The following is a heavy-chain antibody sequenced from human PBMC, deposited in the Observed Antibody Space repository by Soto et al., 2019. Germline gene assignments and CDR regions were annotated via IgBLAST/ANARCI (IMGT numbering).Heavy chain of an antibody. CDR3: ARGSCSSTSCYKEYYFDL. V-gene: IGHV1-69*01. CDR1: GGTFSGYA. D-gene: IGHD2-2*02. J-gene: IGHJ4*02. Sequence: QVQLVQSGAEVKKPGSSVKVSCKASGGTFSGYAISWVRQAPGQGLEWMGEIFPMFGTSNYAQKFQGRVTITADESTSTAYMELSSLRSEDTAVYYCARGSCSSTSCYKEYYFDLWGQGTLVTVSS. CDR2: IFPMFGTS.